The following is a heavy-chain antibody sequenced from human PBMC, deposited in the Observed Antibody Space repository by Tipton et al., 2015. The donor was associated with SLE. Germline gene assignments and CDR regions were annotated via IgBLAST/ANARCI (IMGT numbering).Heavy chain of an antibody. CDR3: ASGTNYYDSSPPILEY. CDR1: GGSISSGSHY. D-gene: IGHD3-22*01. V-gene: IGHV4-61*09. CDR2: IYTSGSA. J-gene: IGHJ4*02. Sequence: TLSLTCTVSGGSISSGSHYWSWIRQSAGKGLEWIGHIYTSGSANYNPSLKSRVTISVDTSKNQFSLKLSSVTAADTAVYYCASGTNYYDSSPPILEYWGQGTLVTVSS.